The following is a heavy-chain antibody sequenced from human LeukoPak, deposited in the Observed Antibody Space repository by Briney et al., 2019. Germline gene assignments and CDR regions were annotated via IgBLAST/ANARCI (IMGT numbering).Heavy chain of an antibody. CDR2: ISSSGSTI. CDR3: AELGITMIGGV. J-gene: IGHJ6*04. Sequence: PGGSLRLSCAASGFTFSRYEMNWVRQAPGKGLEWVSYISSSGSTIYYADSVKGRFTISRDNAKNSLYLQMSSLRAEDTAVYYCAELGITMIGGVWGKGTTVTISS. V-gene: IGHV3-48*03. CDR1: GFTFSRYE. D-gene: IGHD3-10*02.